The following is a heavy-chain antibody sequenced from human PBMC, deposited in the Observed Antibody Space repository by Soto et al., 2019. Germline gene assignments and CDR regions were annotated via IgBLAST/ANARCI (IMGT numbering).Heavy chain of an antibody. D-gene: IGHD6-19*01. CDR1: GGSFSGYY. CDR3: ARASIAVSLPPGNNWFDP. V-gene: IGHV4-34*01. CDR2: INHSGST. J-gene: IGHJ5*02. Sequence: SETLSLTCAVYGGSFSGYYWSWIRQPPGKGLEWIGEINHSGSTNYNPSLKSRVTISVDTSKNQFSLKLSSVTAADTAVYYCARASIAVSLPPGNNWFDPWGQGTLVTVSS.